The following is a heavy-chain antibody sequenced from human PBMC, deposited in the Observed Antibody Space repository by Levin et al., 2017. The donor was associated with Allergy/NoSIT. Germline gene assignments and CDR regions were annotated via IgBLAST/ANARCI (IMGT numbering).Heavy chain of an antibody. D-gene: IGHD6-19*01. Sequence: PSETLSLTCTVSGGSISSYYWSWIRQPPGKGLEWIGYIYYSGSTNYNPSLKSRVTISVDTSKNQFSLKLSSVTAADTAVYYCARVGGSIAVAGYYYYYYGMDGWGQGTTVTVSS. J-gene: IGHJ6*02. CDR1: GGSISSYY. CDR3: ARVGGSIAVAGYYYYYYGMDG. V-gene: IGHV4-59*01. CDR2: IYYSGST.